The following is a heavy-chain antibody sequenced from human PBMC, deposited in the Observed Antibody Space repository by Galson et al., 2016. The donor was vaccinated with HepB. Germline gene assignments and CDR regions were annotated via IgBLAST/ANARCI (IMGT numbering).Heavy chain of an antibody. V-gene: IGHV4-61*02. CDR1: GASVSSGAYY. Sequence: TLSLTCTVSGASVSSGAYYLTWIRQPAGKALEWIGRIYTSGTTYLNPSLKSRVTISLDTSKNQFSLRLSSVTAADTAVYYCARDRHIYPSANRGGYHYYAMDVWGKGTTVTVSS. D-gene: IGHD3-16*02. CDR3: ARDRHIYPSANRGGYHYYAMDV. J-gene: IGHJ6*04. CDR2: IYTSGTT.